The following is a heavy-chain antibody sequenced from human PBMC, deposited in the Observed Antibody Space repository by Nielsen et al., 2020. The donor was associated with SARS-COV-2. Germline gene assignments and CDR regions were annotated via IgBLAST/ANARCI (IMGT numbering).Heavy chain of an antibody. D-gene: IGHD6-13*01. CDR1: GGSISSSSYY. CDR2: IYYSGST. J-gene: IGHJ6*02. CDR3: ARRGTGSSEPYYYYYGMDV. Sequence: GSLRLSCTVSGGSISSSSYYWGWIRQPPGKGLEWIGSIYYSGSTYYNPSLKSRVTISVDTSKNQFSLKLSSVTAADTAVYYCARRGTGSSEPYYYYYGMDVWGQGTTVTVSS. V-gene: IGHV4-39*01.